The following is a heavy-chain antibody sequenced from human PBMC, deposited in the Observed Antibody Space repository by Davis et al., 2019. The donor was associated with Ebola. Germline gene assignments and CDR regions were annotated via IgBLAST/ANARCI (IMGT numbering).Heavy chain of an antibody. Sequence: ASVKVSCKVSGYTLTELSMHWVRQAPGKGLEWMGGFDPEDGETIYAQKFQGRVTMTEDTSTDTAYMELSSLRSEDTAVYYCATVAGLVWDDWYFDLWGRGTLVTVSS. CDR2: FDPEDGET. V-gene: IGHV1-24*01. J-gene: IGHJ2*01. CDR1: GYTLTELS. D-gene: IGHD3-16*01. CDR3: ATVAGLVWDDWYFDL.